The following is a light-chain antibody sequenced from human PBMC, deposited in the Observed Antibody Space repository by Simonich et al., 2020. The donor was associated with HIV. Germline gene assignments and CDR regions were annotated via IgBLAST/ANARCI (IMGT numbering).Light chain of an antibody. J-gene: IGKJ4*01. Sequence: DIQLTQSPSFLSASVGDRVTITCRASQGIASYLAWYQQKPGNAPKLLIYRASTLQSGVPSRFSGSGSGTDFTLTISSLQSEDFATYYCQQYYVYPLAFGGGTKVEIK. CDR2: RAS. CDR3: QQYYVYPLA. V-gene: IGKV1-9*01. CDR1: QGIASY.